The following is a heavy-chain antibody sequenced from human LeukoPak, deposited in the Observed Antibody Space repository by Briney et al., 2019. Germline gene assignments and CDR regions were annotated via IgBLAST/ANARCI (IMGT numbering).Heavy chain of an antibody. J-gene: IGHJ4*02. Sequence: SETLSLTCTVSGGSIRSYFWSWVRQPPGKGLEWIAYIYYNASTNYNPSLKSRVTISVDLSKNLFSLKLTSVAAADTAVYYCARTPPYDDIWGQGTLVTVSA. V-gene: IGHV4-59*01. CDR1: GGSIRSYF. D-gene: IGHD3-22*01. CDR3: ARTPPYDDI. CDR2: IYYNAST.